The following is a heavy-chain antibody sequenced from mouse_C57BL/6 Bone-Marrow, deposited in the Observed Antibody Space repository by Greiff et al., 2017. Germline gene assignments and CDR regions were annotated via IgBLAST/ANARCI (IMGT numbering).Heavy chain of an antibody. V-gene: IGHV1-15*01. J-gene: IGHJ2*01. CDR3: TREGYYDYDYFDY. CDR1: GYTFTDYE. Sequence: VQLVESGAELVRPGASVTLSCKASGYTFTDYEMHWVKQTPVHGLEWIGAIDPETGGTAYNQKFKGKAILTAAKSSSTAYMELRSLTSEDSAVYYWTREGYYDYDYFDYWGQGATLTVSS. CDR2: IDPETGGT. D-gene: IGHD2-4*01.